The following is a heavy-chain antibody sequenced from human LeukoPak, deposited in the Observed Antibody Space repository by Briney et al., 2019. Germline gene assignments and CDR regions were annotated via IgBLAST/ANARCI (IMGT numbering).Heavy chain of an antibody. CDR3: ARDNRRYGSGSYFHY. D-gene: IGHD3-10*01. CDR2: INPNSGGT. V-gene: IGHV1-2*02. CDR1: GCTFTDYY. J-gene: IGHJ4*02. Sequence: ASVKVSCKASGCTFTDYYIHWVRQAPGKGLEWMGWINPNSGGTNSAQNFQGRVTVTWDTSISTAYMELSSLKSDDTAIYYCARDNRRYGSGSYFHYWGQGTLVTVS.